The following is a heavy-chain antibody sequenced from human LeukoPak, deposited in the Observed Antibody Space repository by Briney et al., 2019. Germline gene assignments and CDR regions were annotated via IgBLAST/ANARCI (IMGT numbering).Heavy chain of an antibody. CDR1: GDSISSSNYY. CDR3: ARRYYYDSSGYSYYFDF. CDR2: TYYSGST. Sequence: SETLSLTCTVSGDSISSSNYYWGWIRQPPGKGLEWIGSTYYSGSTYYNPSLKSRVTISVDTSKNQFSLKLTSVTAADTAVYYCARRYYYDSSGYSYYFDFWGQGTLVTVSS. D-gene: IGHD3-22*01. J-gene: IGHJ4*02. V-gene: IGHV4-39*01.